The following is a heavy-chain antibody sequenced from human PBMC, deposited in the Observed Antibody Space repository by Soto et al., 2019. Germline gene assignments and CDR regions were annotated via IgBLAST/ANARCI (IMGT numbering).Heavy chain of an antibody. CDR2: IYYSGST. CDR3: ARDWGGSGLALDY. D-gene: IGHD3-10*01. Sequence: SETLSLTCTVSGCSISSGGYYWSWIRQHPGKGLEWIGYIYYSGSTYYNPSLKSRVTISVDTSKNQFSLKLSSVTAADTAVYYCARDWGGSGLALDYWGQGTLVTVSS. CDR1: GCSISSGGYY. V-gene: IGHV4-31*03. J-gene: IGHJ4*02.